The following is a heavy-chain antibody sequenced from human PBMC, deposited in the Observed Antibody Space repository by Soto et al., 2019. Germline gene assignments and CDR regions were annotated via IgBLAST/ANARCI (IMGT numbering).Heavy chain of an antibody. Sequence: EVQLLESGGGLVQPGGSLRLSCAASGFTFSSYAMSWVRQAPGKGQEWVSAISGSGGSTYYADSVKGRFTISRDNSKNTLYLQMNSLRAEDTAVYYCSIPVVAATQSAFDIWGQGTMVTVSS. V-gene: IGHV3-23*01. CDR3: SIPVVAATQSAFDI. CDR2: ISGSGGST. CDR1: GFTFSSYA. J-gene: IGHJ3*02. D-gene: IGHD2-15*01.